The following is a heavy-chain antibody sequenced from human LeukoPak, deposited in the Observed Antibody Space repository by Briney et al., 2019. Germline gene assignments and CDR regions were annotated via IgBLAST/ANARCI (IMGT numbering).Heavy chain of an antibody. CDR2: IYYSGST. CDR3: ARQYSSSLPPLS. J-gene: IGHJ5*02. Sequence: SVTLSLTCTVSGGSISSSSYYWGWIRQPPGKGLEWIGSIYYSGSTYYNPSLKSRVTISVGTSKNQFSLNLTSVTAADTAVYYCARQYSSSLPPLSWGQGTLVTVSS. D-gene: IGHD6-19*01. CDR1: GGSISSSSYY. V-gene: IGHV4-39*07.